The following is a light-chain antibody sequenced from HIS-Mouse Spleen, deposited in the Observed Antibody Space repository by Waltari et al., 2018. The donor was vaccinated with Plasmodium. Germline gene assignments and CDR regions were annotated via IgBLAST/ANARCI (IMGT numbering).Light chain of an antibody. Sequence: SYELTQPPSVSASPGQTASITCSGDKLGDKYACWYQQKPGQSPVLVIYQVSKRPSGIPERFSGSNSGNTATLTISGTQAMDEADYYCQAWDSSTVVFGGGTKLTVL. CDR1: KLGDKY. V-gene: IGLV3-1*01. CDR2: QVS. J-gene: IGLJ2*01. CDR3: QAWDSSTVV.